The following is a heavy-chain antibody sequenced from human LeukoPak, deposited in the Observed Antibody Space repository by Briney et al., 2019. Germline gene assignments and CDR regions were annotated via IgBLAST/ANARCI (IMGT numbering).Heavy chain of an antibody. CDR2: IPLDGSDS. CDR1: GFPFSSYW. D-gene: IGHD3-10*01. J-gene: IGHJ1*01. V-gene: IGHV3-7*05. CDR3: ALWYYGSGSDAEYFQH. Sequence: GRSLSLSCAASGFPFSSYWMARVLQAPGKGLHWVATIPLDGSDSYYVDSVKGRFTISPDNSKNTLYLQMNSLRSEDTAVYYCALWYYGSGSDAEYFQHWGQGTLVTVSS.